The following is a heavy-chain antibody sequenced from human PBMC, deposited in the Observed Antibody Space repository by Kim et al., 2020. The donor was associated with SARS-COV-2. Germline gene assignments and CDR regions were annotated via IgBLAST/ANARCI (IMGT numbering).Heavy chain of an antibody. CDR2: MNPNSGNT. J-gene: IGHJ6*03. Sequence: ASVKVSCKASGYTFTSYDINWVRQATGQGLEWMGWMNPNSGNTGYAQKFQGRVTMTRNTSISTAYMELSSLRSEDTAVYYCARGRNFWSGYYRGLDYYYYMDVWGKGTTVTVSS. CDR3: ARGRNFWSGYYRGLDYYYYMDV. CDR1: GYTFTSYD. V-gene: IGHV1-8*01. D-gene: IGHD3-3*01.